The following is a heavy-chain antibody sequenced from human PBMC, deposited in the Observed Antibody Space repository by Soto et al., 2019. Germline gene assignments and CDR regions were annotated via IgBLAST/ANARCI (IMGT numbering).Heavy chain of an antibody. D-gene: IGHD2-21*01. CDR3: ARHGGDVVMVRD. CDR1: GGSLGDVY. CDR2: ISTTGVT. Sequence: QVKLQESGRGLVKPSETLSLSCTVSGGSLGDVYWTWIRQPPGKEMEWIGYISTTGVTNYRPSLKRRVTRSTDTSKNQFSLNLSSVTAADTAIYFCARHGGDVVMVRDWGQGIQVTVSS. J-gene: IGHJ4*02. V-gene: IGHV4-59*08.